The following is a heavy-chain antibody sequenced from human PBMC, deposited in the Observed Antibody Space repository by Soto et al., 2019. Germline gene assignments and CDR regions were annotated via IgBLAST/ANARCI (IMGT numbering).Heavy chain of an antibody. CDR1: GFTFGSYD. D-gene: IGHD1-1*01. CDR3: ETRGQNHDIDY. V-gene: IGHV3-23*01. CDR2: IGGSGGTT. Sequence: EVQLLESGGGLVQPGGSLRLSCAVYGFTFGSYDMSWVRQAPGKGLEWVSEIGGSGGTTYYADSVKGRFTISRDNSGNTLYLQMNSLRVEDTAVYYCETRGQNHDIDYWGPGTLVTVSS. J-gene: IGHJ4*02.